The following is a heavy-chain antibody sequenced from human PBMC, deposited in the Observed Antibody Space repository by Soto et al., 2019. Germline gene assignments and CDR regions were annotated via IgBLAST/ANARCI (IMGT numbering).Heavy chain of an antibody. Sequence: ASVKVSCKASGYTFTSYAMHWVRQAPGQRLEWMGWINAGKGNTNYAQKLRGRVTMTTDTSTSTAYMELRSLRSDDTAVYYCASLLRFLEWYWFDPWGQGTLVTVSS. CDR2: INAGKGNT. J-gene: IGHJ5*02. D-gene: IGHD3-3*01. CDR3: ASLLRFLEWYWFDP. CDR1: GYTFTSYA. V-gene: IGHV1-3*01.